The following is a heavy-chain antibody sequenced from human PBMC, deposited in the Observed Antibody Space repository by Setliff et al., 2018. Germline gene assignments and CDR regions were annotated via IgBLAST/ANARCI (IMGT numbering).Heavy chain of an antibody. Sequence: GESLKISCAASGFTFSYAWMHWVRQAPGKGLEWVGRSKSKTAGGAIDYAAPVKGRFTISRDDSKNTLYLQMSSLKTEDTAMYYCTTDRAACSGSSCYNGFDVWDQGTMVTVSS. J-gene: IGHJ3*01. D-gene: IGHD2-2*02. CDR1: GFTFSYAW. CDR2: SKSKTAGGAI. CDR3: TTDRAACSGSSCYNGFDV. V-gene: IGHV3-15*07.